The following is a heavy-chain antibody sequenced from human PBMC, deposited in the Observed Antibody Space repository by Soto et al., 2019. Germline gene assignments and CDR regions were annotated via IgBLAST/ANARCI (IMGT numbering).Heavy chain of an antibody. CDR1: GGSLSDYF. J-gene: IGHJ6*03. D-gene: IGHD2-21*01. Sequence: SETLSLTCVVSGGSLSDYFWSWIRQPPGMALEWIGEINHLGSINYNPSLKSRVTMSVDTSKNQFSLTLNSVTAADTATYYCARGVISHWAYFYYMDVWDRGTTVTV. CDR2: INHLGSI. CDR3: ARGVISHWAYFYYMDV. V-gene: IGHV4-34*01.